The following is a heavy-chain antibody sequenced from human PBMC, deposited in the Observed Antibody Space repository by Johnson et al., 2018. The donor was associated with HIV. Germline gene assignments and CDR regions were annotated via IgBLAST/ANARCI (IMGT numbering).Heavy chain of an antibody. J-gene: IGHJ3*01. D-gene: IGHD6-13*01. Sequence: VQLVESGGGLVQSGGSLRLSCGASGFSVSNNYMNWVRQAPGKGLEWVSVLYSGGNTYYADSVRGRFTISRDNSKNTLYLQMSSLKVEDTAMYYCARDGESQQLPLGDAFEVWGQGTMVIVSS. CDR3: ARDGESQQLPLGDAFEV. CDR1: GFSVSNNY. V-gene: IGHV3-66*01. CDR2: LYSGGNT.